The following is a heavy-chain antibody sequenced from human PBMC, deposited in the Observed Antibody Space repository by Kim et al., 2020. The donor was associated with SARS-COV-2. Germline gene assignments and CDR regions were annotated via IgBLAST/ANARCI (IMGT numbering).Heavy chain of an antibody. Sequence: ASVKVSCKASGYTFTSYGISWVRQAPGQGLEWMGWISAYNGNTNYAQKLQGRVTMTTDTSTSTAYMELRSLRSDDTAVYYCARDRLAAAATPRKPNWFDPWGQGTLVTVSS. J-gene: IGHJ5*02. CDR2: ISAYNGNT. V-gene: IGHV1-18*01. D-gene: IGHD6-13*01. CDR3: ARDRLAAAATPRKPNWFDP. CDR1: GYTFTSYG.